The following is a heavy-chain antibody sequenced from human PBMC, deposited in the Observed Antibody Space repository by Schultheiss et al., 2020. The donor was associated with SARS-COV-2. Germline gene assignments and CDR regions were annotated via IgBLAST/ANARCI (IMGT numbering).Heavy chain of an antibody. CDR2: ISSSGSTI. CDR3: GTYYDFWSGSSQHDY. D-gene: IGHD3-3*01. Sequence: GGSLRLSCAASGFTFSSYEMNWVRQAPGKGLEWVSYISSSGSTIYYADSVKGRFTISRDNAKNSLYLQMNRLRAEDTAVYYCGTYYDFWSGSSQHDYWGQGTLVTVSS. V-gene: IGHV3-48*03. CDR1: GFTFSSYE. J-gene: IGHJ4*02.